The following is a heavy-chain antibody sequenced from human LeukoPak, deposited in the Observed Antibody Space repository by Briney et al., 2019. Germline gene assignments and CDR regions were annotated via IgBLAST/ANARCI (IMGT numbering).Heavy chain of an antibody. V-gene: IGHV4-59*01. Sequence: SETLSLTYTVSGGSISGYYWSWIRQPPGKGLEWIGYIYYSGSTNYNPSLKSRVTLSVDTSKNQFSLKLTFVTAADTAVYYCARGYYDSSGYYLAAYWGQGTLVTV. CDR1: GGSISGYY. J-gene: IGHJ4*02. CDR2: IYYSGST. CDR3: ARGYYDSSGYYLAAY. D-gene: IGHD3-22*01.